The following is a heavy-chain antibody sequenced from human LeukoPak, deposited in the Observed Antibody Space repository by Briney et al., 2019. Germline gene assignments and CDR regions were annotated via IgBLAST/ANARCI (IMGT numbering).Heavy chain of an antibody. CDR1: GGTFSSYA. CDR3: ARDPIAAAGTGWFDP. V-gene: IGHV1-69*04. J-gene: IGHJ5*02. Sequence: ASVTVSCKASGGTFSSYAISWVRQAPGQGLEWMGRIIPILGIANYAQKFQGSVTITADKSTSTAYMELSSLRSEDTAVYYCARDPIAAAGTGWFDPWGQGTLVTVSS. D-gene: IGHD6-13*01. CDR2: IIPILGIA.